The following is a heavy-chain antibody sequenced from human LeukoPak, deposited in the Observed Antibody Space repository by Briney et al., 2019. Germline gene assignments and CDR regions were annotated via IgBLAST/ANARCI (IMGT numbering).Heavy chain of an antibody. CDR2: INHSGST. V-gene: IGHV4-34*01. Sequence: PSETLSLTCAVYGGSFSGYYWSWIRQPPGKGLEWIGEINHSGSTNYNPSLKSRVTISVDTSKNQFPLKLSSVTAADTAVYYCARQAIFGVVTVGPWGQGTLVTVSS. J-gene: IGHJ5*02. D-gene: IGHD3-3*01. CDR1: GGSFSGYY. CDR3: ARQAIFGVVTVGP.